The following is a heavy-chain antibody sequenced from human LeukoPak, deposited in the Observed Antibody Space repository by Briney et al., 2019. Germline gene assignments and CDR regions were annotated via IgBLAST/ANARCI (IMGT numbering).Heavy chain of an antibody. D-gene: IGHD6-19*01. CDR2: ISSSGSTI. V-gene: IGHV3-48*03. CDR1: GFTFSSCE. CDR3: ARSRLEQWLVGGDY. J-gene: IGHJ4*02. Sequence: GGSLRLSCAASGFTFSSCEMNWVRQAPGKGLEWVSYISSSGSTIYYADSVQGRFTISRDNSKNTLYLQMNSLRAEDTAVYYCARSRLEQWLVGGDYWGQGTLVTVSS.